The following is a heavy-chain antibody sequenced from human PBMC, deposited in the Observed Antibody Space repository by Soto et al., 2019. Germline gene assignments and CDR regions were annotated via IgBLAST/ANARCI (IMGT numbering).Heavy chain of an antibody. CDR1: GGSITSSSYY. D-gene: IGHD2-15*01. Sequence: SETLSLTCTVSGGSITSSSYYWGWIRQPPGKGLEWIGGIYYSGRSYYNPSLKSRVTMSVDTSKNQFSPTLNSVTAADAVVYYCARQRTTVVAQAYFDHWGQGTLVTVSS. CDR3: ARQRTTVVAQAYFDH. V-gene: IGHV4-39*01. CDR2: IYYSGRS. J-gene: IGHJ4*02.